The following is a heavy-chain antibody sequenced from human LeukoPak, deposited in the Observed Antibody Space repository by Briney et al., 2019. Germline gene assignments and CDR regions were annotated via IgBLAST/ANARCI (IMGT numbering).Heavy chain of an antibody. Sequence: GASLRLSCAASGFTFSSYNMKWVRQAPGKGLEWVSSISSRSRYIFYADSVKGRFTISRDNAKKSLCLQMNSLRAEDTAVYYCASGVTNFDYWGQETLVTVSS. CDR2: ISSRSRYI. CDR3: ASGVTNFDY. J-gene: IGHJ4*02. CDR1: GFTFSSYN. D-gene: IGHD3-3*01. V-gene: IGHV3-21*01.